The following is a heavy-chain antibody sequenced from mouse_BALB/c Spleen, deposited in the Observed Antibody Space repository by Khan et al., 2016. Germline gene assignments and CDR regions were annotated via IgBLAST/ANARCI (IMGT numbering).Heavy chain of an antibody. CDR2: ISYSGNT. CDR3: ASSNRNDAWFAY. Sequence: EVQLQESGPSLVKPSQTLSLTCSVTGDSITSGYWNWIRKFPGNKLEYMGYISYSGNTYYNPFLKSRISITRDTSKNQHYLQLISVTTEDTATDYWASSNRNDAWFAYWGQGTLVTVSA. CDR1: GDSITSGY. V-gene: IGHV3-8*02. D-gene: IGHD2-14*01. J-gene: IGHJ3*01.